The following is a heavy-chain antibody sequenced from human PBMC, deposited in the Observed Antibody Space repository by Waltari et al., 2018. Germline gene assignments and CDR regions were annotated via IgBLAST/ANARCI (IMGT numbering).Heavy chain of an antibody. CDR1: GGSISSSSYY. Sequence: QLQLQESGPGLVKPSETLSLTCTVSGGSISSSSYYWGWLRQPPGKGLEWIGSIYYSGSTYYNPSLKSRVTISVDTSKNQFSLKLSSVTAADTAVYYCARGVGATTEFDYWGQGTLVTVSS. CDR3: ARGVGATTEFDY. D-gene: IGHD1-26*01. J-gene: IGHJ4*02. V-gene: IGHV4-39*01. CDR2: IYYSGST.